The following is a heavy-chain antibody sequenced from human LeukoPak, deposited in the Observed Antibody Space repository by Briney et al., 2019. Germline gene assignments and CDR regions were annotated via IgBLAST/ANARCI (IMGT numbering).Heavy chain of an antibody. V-gene: IGHV1-2*02. CDR1: GYTFTGYY. D-gene: IGHD3-10*01. J-gene: IGHJ4*02. CDR3: ARDLSGYGSGNFDY. Sequence: ASVKVSCKASGYTFTGYYMHWVRQAPGQGLEWMGWINPNSGGTNYAQKFQGRVTMTRDTSISTAYMELSRLRSDDTAVYYCARDLSGYGSGNFDYWGQGTLVTVSP. CDR2: INPNSGGT.